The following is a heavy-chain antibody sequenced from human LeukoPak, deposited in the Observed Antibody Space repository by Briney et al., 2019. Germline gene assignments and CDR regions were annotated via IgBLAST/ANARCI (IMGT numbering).Heavy chain of an antibody. CDR3: AKDGPYCTNGVCYTNYYYYYMDV. V-gene: IGHV3-23*01. D-gene: IGHD2-8*01. Sequence: GGSLRLSCAASGFTFSSYAMSWVRQAPGKGLEWVSAISGSGGSTYYADSVKGRFTISRDNSKNTLYLQMNSLRAEDTAVYYCAKDGPYCTNGVCYTNYYYYYMDVWGKGTTVTVSS. CDR1: GFTFSSYA. J-gene: IGHJ6*03. CDR2: ISGSGGST.